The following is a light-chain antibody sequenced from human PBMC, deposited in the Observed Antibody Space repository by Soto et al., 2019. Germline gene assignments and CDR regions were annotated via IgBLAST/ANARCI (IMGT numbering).Light chain of an antibody. V-gene: IGKV1-39*01. CDR3: QQNQDIPPT. CDR2: VAS. CDR1: QSIDTS. Sequence: DIQMTQSPSSLCASVGDRVTVTCRASQSIDTSLNWYQQRPGQAPKLLIYVASTLQSGVPSRFSGSGSGTHLTLTISSLQTEDFATYYCQQNQDIPPTFGQGTRVERK. J-gene: IGKJ1*01.